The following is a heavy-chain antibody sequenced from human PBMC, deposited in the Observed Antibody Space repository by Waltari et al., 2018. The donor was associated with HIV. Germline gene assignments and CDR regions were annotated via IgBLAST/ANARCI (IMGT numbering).Heavy chain of an antibody. CDR3: ARGRGGGGSSGNWFDP. V-gene: IGHV4-59*01. J-gene: IGHJ5*02. CDR2: IYYSGST. CDR1: GGSISNYF. Sequence: QVQLQESGPGQMKPSETLSLTCPVSGGSISNYFRCWNRQPPGKGLEWLGYIYYSGSTNYNPSLKSRVTISVDTSKSQFSLKLSSVTAADTAVYYCARGRGGGGSSGNWFDPWGQGTLVTVSS. D-gene: IGHD2-15*01.